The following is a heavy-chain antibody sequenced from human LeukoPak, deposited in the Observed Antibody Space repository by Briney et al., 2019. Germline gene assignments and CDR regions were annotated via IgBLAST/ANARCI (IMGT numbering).Heavy chain of an antibody. CDR3: ARSDTLPEHVLRFYDMDV. D-gene: IGHD3-3*01. CDR1: GGTFSSYA. CDR2: IIPIFGTT. Sequence: SVKVSCKASGGTFSSYAISWVRQAPGQGLEWMGGIIPIFGTTNYAQKFQGRVTITTDESTSTAYMELSSLRSEDTAVYYCARSDTLPEHVLRFYDMDVWGKGTTVTVSS. J-gene: IGHJ6*03. V-gene: IGHV1-69*05.